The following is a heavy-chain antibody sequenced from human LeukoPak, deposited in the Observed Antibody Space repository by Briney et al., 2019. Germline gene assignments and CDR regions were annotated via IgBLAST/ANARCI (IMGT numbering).Heavy chain of an antibody. CDR1: GGSISSYY. CDR2: IYYSGST. D-gene: IGHD3/OR15-3a*01. Sequence: SETLSLTCTVSGGSISSYYWSWIRQPPGKGLEWIGYIYYSGSTNYNPSLKSRVTISVDTSKNQFSLKLSSVTAADTAVYYCARHRLRVGLQWPDADYFDYWGQGTLVTVSS. V-gene: IGHV4-59*08. J-gene: IGHJ4*02. CDR3: ARHRLRVGLQWPDADYFDY.